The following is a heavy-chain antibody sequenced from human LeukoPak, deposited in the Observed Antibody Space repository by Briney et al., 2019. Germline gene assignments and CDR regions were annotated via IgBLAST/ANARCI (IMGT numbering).Heavy chain of an antibody. V-gene: IGHV3-53*01. Sequence: GGSLRLSCAASGFTVSSNYMSWVRQAPGKGLEWVSVIYSGGSTYYADSVKGRFTISRDNSKNTLYLRMNSLRAEDTAVYYCARAYCGGDCYWYYFDYWGQGTLVTVSS. J-gene: IGHJ4*02. CDR3: ARAYCGGDCYWYYFDY. CDR1: GFTVSSNY. D-gene: IGHD2-21*02. CDR2: IYSGGST.